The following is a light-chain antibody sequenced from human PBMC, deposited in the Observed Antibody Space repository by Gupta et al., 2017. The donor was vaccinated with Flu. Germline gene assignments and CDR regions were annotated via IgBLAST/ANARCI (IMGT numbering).Light chain of an antibody. V-gene: IGKV3-11*01. CDR2: GAS. Sequence: PATLSLSPGERATLSCRASQNVGTCLGWYQQKRGQVPRLLIYGASNRVTGIPARFSGSGSETDFTLTISSLEPEDFAVYYCQQGNNRPITFGQGTRLDIK. J-gene: IGKJ5*01. CDR3: QQGNNRPIT. CDR1: QNVGTC.